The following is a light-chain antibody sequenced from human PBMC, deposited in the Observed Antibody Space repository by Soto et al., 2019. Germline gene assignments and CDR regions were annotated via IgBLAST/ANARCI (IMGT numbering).Light chain of an antibody. V-gene: IGLV1-51*01. Sequence: QSVLTQPPSVSAAPGQKVTISCAGSSSNIANNYVSWYQQLPGTAPKLLIYDNHKRPSGIPDRFSGSKSGTSATLGITGLQTGDEADYYCGAWDSTLNAAMFGGGTKLTVL. CDR1: SSNIANNY. CDR2: DNH. CDR3: GAWDSTLNAAM. J-gene: IGLJ3*02.